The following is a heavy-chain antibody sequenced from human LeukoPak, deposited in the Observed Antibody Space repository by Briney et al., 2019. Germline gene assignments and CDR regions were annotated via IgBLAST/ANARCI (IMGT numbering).Heavy chain of an antibody. CDR2: IYSGGST. J-gene: IGHJ3*02. CDR1: GFTVSSNY. Sequence: GGSLRLSCAASGFTVSSNYMSWVRQAPGKGLEWVSVIYSGGSTYYADSVKGRFTISRHNSKNTLYPQMNSLRAEDTAVYYCARGVWFGRHDAFDIWGQGTMVTVSS. D-gene: IGHD3-10*01. CDR3: ARGVWFGRHDAFDI. V-gene: IGHV3-53*04.